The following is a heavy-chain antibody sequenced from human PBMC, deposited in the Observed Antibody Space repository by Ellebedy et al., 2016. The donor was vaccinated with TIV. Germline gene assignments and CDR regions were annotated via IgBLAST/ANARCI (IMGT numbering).Heavy chain of an antibody. V-gene: IGHV1-24*01. CDR2: YRPEDGET. Sequence: AASVKVSCKVSGYTLSELSVHWVRQAPGKGLEWMGDYRPEDGETSFAQKFQGRVTMTKEPSTDTAYMQLSSLTFEDTAVYYCSTRGGWDWGKGTLVTVSS. CDR3: STRGGWD. CDR1: GYTLSELS. J-gene: IGHJ4*02. D-gene: IGHD3-16*01.